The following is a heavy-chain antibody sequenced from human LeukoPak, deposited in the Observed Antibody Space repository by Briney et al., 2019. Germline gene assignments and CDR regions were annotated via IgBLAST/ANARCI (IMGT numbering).Heavy chain of an antibody. CDR3: GRGGDGIDN. V-gene: IGHV3-74*01. CDR2: INSDESNT. CDR1: GFTFSNYL. J-gene: IGHJ3*02. Sequence: PGGSLRLSCAASGFTFSNYLMHWVRQAPGKGLVWVSRINSDESNTNSYADSVKGRFTISSDNAKNTLCLQMNSLRAEDTAVYFCGRGGDGIDNWGQGTTVIVSS.